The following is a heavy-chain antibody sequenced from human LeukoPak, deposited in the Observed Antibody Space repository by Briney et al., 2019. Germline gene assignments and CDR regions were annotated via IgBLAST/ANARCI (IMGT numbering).Heavy chain of an antibody. Sequence: PGGSLRLSCAASGFTFSNYWMSWVRQAPGKGLEWVANIKEDGSNKYYADSVKGRFTISRDNSKNTLYLQMNSLRAEDTAVYYCAKEVDILTAYRRDFDYWGQGTLVTVSS. J-gene: IGHJ4*02. V-gene: IGHV3-7*01. D-gene: IGHD3-9*01. CDR1: GFTFSNYW. CDR2: IKEDGSNK. CDR3: AKEVDILTAYRRDFDY.